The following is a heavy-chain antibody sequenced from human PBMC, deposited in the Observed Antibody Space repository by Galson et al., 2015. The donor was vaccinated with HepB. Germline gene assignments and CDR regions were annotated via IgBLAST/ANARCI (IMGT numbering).Heavy chain of an antibody. Sequence: SVKVSCKASGYTFTSYGISWVRQAPGQGLEWMGWISAYNGNTNYAQKLQGRVTMTTDTSTSTAYMELRSLRSDDTAVYYCARDGGGSGFRYCSSTSCYYWFDPWGQGTLVTVSS. CDR1: GYTFTSYG. J-gene: IGHJ5*02. CDR2: ISAYNGNT. V-gene: IGHV1-18*01. D-gene: IGHD2-2*01. CDR3: ARDGGGSGFRYCSSTSCYYWFDP.